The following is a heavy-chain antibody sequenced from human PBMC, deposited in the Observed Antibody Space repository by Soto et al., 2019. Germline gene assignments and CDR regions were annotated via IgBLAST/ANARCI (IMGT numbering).Heavy chain of an antibody. CDR1: GGSFSGYY. CDR3: ARRSHLYGSGSYRSYYYGMDV. CDR2: INRSGST. V-gene: IGHV4-34*01. J-gene: IGHJ6*02. Sequence: PSETLSLTCAVYGGSFSGYYWSWIRQPPGKGLEWIGEINRSGSTNYNPSLKSRVTISVDTSKNQFSLKLSSVTAADTAVYYCARRSHLYGSGSYRSYYYGMDVWGQGTTVTVSS. D-gene: IGHD3-10*01.